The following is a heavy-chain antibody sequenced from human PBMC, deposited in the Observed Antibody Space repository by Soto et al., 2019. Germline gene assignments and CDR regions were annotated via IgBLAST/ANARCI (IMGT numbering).Heavy chain of an antibody. Sequence: SETLSLTCSVSGVSITSGGFHWSWIRQYPGKGLECIGYIHYSGTTHYSPSLKGRMSISVDTPKSQFSLRLASVTAADPAVYFFARGAVGPGSDCLSVGVWGQGTRVTVSS. D-gene: IGHD2-21*02. J-gene: IGHJ6*02. CDR1: GVSITSGGFH. V-gene: IGHV4-31*03. CDR3: ARGAVGPGSDCLSVGV. CDR2: IHYSGTT.